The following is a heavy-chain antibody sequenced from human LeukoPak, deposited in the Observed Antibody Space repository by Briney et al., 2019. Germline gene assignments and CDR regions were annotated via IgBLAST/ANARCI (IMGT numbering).Heavy chain of an antibody. V-gene: IGHV3-7*01. CDR2: IRPDGSAQ. D-gene: IGHD2-15*01. Sequence: GGSLRLSCTASGFIFSSFWMTWVRQAPGKGLEWVANIRPDGSAQYYVDSMKGRFTISRGNAKNSLFLQMDSLRVEDTAVYYCARATVATAGTEWGQGTLVTVSP. CDR1: GFIFSSFW. CDR3: ARATVATAGTE. J-gene: IGHJ4*02.